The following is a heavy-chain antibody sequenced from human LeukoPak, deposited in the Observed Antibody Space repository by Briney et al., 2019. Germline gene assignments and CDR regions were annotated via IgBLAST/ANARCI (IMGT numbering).Heavy chain of an antibody. J-gene: IGHJ4*02. CDR1: GFTFSNAW. CDR2: IKSKTDGGTT. V-gene: IGHV3-15*01. CDR3: TTRVRYFDWTIYDFDY. D-gene: IGHD3-9*01. Sequence: PGGSLRLSCAASGFTFSNAWMSWVRQAPGKGLEWVGRIKSKTDGGTTDYAAPVKGRFTISRDDSKNTLYLQMNSLKTEDTAVYYCTTRVRYFDWTIYDFDYWGQGTLVTVSS.